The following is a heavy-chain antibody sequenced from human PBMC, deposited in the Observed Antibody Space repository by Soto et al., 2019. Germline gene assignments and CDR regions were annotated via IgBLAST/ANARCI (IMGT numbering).Heavy chain of an antibody. CDR3: ARYIYFGY. Sequence: QVQLHQSGPGLVKPSQTLSLTCAISGASVSSNSAGWNWIRQSPSRGLEWLGRTYYRSKWYNEYAVSLKSRITVNPDTSRNQNFLLLNSVTPEDTAVEYCARYIYFGYWGRGKQVTVS. CDR2: TYYRSKWYN. V-gene: IGHV6-1*01. J-gene: IGHJ4*02. CDR1: GASVSSNSAG. D-gene: IGHD1-1*01.